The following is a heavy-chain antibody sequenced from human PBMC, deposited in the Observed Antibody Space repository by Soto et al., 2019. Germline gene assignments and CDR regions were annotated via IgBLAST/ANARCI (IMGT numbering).Heavy chain of an antibody. J-gene: IGHJ3*02. D-gene: IGHD2-21*02. CDR2: IIPIFGTA. Sequence: ASVKVSGKASGGTFSSYAISWVRQAPGQGLEWMGGIIPIFGTANYAQKFQGRVTITADESTSTAYMELSSLRSEDTAVYYCARAPGGGNYAFDIWGQGTMVTVSS. CDR3: ARAPGGGNYAFDI. CDR1: GGTFSSYA. V-gene: IGHV1-69*13.